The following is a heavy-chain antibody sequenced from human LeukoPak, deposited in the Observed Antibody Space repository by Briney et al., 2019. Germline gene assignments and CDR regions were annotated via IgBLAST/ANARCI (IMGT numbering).Heavy chain of an antibody. V-gene: IGHV1-2*02. J-gene: IGHJ4*02. CDR2: INPNSGGT. CDR1: GYTFTGYY. D-gene: IGHD1-26*01. Sequence: ASVKVSCKASGYTFTGYYMHWVRQAPGQGLEWMGWINPNSGGTNYAQKFQGRVTMTRDTSISTAYMELSRLRSDDTAVYYCARALYMGELGRLDYWGQGTLVTVSS. CDR3: ARALYMGELGRLDY.